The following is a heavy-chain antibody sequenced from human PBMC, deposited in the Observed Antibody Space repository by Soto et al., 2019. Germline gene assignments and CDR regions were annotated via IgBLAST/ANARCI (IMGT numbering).Heavy chain of an antibody. J-gene: IGHJ4*02. CDR3: ATSEVSGWYVHSFDY. D-gene: IGHD6-19*01. V-gene: IGHV1-24*01. Sequence: SVKVSCKVSGYTLTELSMHWVRQAPGKGLEWMGGFDPGDGETIYAQKFQGRVTMTEDTSTDTAYMELSSLRSEDTAVYYCATSEVSGWYVHSFDYWGQGTLVTVSS. CDR2: FDPGDGET. CDR1: GYTLTELS.